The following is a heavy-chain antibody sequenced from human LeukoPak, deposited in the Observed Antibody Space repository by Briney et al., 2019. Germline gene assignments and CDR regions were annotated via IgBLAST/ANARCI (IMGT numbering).Heavy chain of an antibody. V-gene: IGHV1-46*01. CDR1: GYTFISYY. Sequence: ASVKVSCKTSGYTFISYYIHWVRQAPGQGLEWMGTINPNSGSTTYAQKVQDGVTMTRDTSTSTVHMELSSLRSEDTAVYYWAREQAMVRGNYYYYGMDVWGQGTTVTVSS. CDR2: INPNSGST. J-gene: IGHJ6*02. CDR3: AREQAMVRGNYYYYGMDV. D-gene: IGHD3-10*01.